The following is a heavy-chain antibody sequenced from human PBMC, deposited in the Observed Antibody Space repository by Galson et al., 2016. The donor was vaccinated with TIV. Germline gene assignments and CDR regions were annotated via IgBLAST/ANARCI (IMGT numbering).Heavy chain of an antibody. CDR2: ISGYNGKT. Sequence: SVKVSCKATGYTFTSFGIAWVRQAPGQGLEWMRWISGYNGKTYYAQKFQDRVTMTTDASTNTAYMELRSLRSDDTAVYYCTRDRSIAAPRDMDVWGQGTAVTVSS. CDR3: TRDRSIAAPRDMDV. V-gene: IGHV1-18*01. CDR1: GYTFTSFG. J-gene: IGHJ6*02. D-gene: IGHD6-6*01.